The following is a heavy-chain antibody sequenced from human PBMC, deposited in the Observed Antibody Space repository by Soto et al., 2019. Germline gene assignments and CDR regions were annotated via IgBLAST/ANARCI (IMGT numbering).Heavy chain of an antibody. CDR2: IKQDGSEK. Sequence: GGSLRLSCAASGFTLSSYWMILVRQAQGKGPEWVANIKQDGSEKYYVDSVKGRFTISRDNAKNSLYLQMSSLRAEDTAVYYCARDSGITIFGVVIHYGMDVWGQGTTVTVSS. CDR3: ARDSGITIFGVVIHYGMDV. J-gene: IGHJ6*02. D-gene: IGHD3-3*01. CDR1: GFTLSSYW. V-gene: IGHV3-7*01.